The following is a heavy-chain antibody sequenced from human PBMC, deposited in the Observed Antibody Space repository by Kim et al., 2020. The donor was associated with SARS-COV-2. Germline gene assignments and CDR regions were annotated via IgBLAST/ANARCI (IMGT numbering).Heavy chain of an antibody. V-gene: IGHV3-7*01. J-gene: IGHJ3*02. D-gene: IGHD3-16*01. CDR2: INTDSSKK. Sequence: GGSLRLSCAASGFTFSDYGMNWVRQAPGKGLEWVAGINTDSSKKYYVDSVKGRFTISRDNAKNSLYLQMRSLRAEDTALYYCVRDPSFGAFDRWGQGTMVSVYS. CDR1: GFTFSDYG. CDR3: VRDPSFGAFDR.